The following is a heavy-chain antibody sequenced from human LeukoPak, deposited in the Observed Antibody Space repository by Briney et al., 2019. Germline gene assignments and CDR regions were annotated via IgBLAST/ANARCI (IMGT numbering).Heavy chain of an antibody. D-gene: IGHD5-24*01. CDR2: INHSGST. CDR1: GFIFSNYA. V-gene: IGHV4-34*01. CDR3: ARYRGGGYNYLDY. J-gene: IGHJ4*02. Sequence: GSLRLSCAASGFIFSNYAMSWVRQAPGKGLDWIGEINHSGSTSYNPSLKSRVTMSVDTSENQFSLKLSSVTAADTAVYYCARYRGGGYNYLDYWGQGTLVTVSS.